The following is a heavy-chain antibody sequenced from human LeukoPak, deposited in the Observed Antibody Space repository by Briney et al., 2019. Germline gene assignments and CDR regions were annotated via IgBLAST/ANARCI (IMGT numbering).Heavy chain of an antibody. V-gene: IGHV1-2*02. CDR1: GYTFTGYY. D-gene: IGHD5-12*01. Sequence: ASVKVSCKASGYTFTGYYMHWVRQAPGQGREWMGWINPNRGGTKYTQKFQGRVTMTRDTSISTAYMELSRLGYADTAVYYCARGGGYSGYDQSDYWGQGTLVTVSS. CDR3: ARGGGYSGYDQSDY. J-gene: IGHJ4*02. CDR2: INPNRGGT.